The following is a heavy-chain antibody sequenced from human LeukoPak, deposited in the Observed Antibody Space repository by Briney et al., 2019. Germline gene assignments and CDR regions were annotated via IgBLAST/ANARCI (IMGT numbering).Heavy chain of an antibody. D-gene: IGHD6-13*01. V-gene: IGHV3-23*01. CDR1: GFTFNNYA. CDR2: ISGDGVSP. Sequence: GGSLRLSCAASGFTFNNYALTWVRQTPGKGLECVSAISGDGVSPYYADSVRGRFTISRDNSKNMLHLQMSSLRPEDTALYYCAKVEYTSSWYGVGSLDYWGQGALVTVSS. J-gene: IGHJ4*02. CDR3: AKVEYTSSWYGVGSLDY.